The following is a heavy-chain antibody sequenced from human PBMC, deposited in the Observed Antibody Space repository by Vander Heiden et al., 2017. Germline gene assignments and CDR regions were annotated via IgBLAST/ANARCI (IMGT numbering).Heavy chain of an antibody. CDR1: GYTFRNYW. D-gene: IGHD1-26*01. CDR3: ARLSANYYGTDWHFDL. J-gene: IGHJ2*01. Sequence: EVQLVPSGAEVKKPGESLKISCKGSGYTFRNYWLNWVRQKPGKGLEWLGRIDPSDSYTNYSPSFQGHVTISVDNSISTAYLQWGSLKASDSGMYFCARLSANYYGTDWHFDLWGPRHPGHCLL. V-gene: IGHV5-10-1*03. CDR2: IDPSDSYT.